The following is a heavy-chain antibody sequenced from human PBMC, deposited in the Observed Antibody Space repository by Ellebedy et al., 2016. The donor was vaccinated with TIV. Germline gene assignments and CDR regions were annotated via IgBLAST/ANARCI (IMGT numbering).Heavy chain of an antibody. CDR2: ISSDGRKK. J-gene: IGHJ4*02. Sequence: GESLKISCAASRFTFSIFGLHWVRQAPGKGLEWVALISSDGRKKYYADSVRGRFTISRDSSKNTLYLQMNSLRAEDTAVYYCARDRVHYAHFDYWGQGTLVTVSS. V-gene: IGHV3-30*03. CDR3: ARDRVHYAHFDY. CDR1: RFTFSIFG. D-gene: IGHD4-17*01.